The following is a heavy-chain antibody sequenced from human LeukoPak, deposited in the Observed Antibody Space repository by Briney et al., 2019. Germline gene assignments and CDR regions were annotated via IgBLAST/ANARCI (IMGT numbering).Heavy chain of an antibody. CDR1: GFTFSSYN. J-gene: IGHJ4*02. Sequence: GGSLRLSCAASGFTFSSYNMNWVRQAPGKGLEWVSYIGSSSGTIYYADSVKGRFTISRDNAKNSLYLQMNSLRAGDTALYYCAKDIRAAWTSASNYFDYWGQGTLVTVSS. CDR2: IGSSSGTI. D-gene: IGHD3/OR15-3a*01. CDR3: AKDIRAAWTSASNYFDY. V-gene: IGHV3-48*04.